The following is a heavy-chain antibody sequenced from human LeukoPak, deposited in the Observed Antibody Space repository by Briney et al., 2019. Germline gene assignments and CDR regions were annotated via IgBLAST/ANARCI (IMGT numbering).Heavy chain of an antibody. V-gene: IGHV4-59*01. CDR3: AREGTSGTHLNWFDP. CDR1: GGSISSYY. CDR2: IYGSGST. Sequence: SETLSLTCTVSGGSISSYYWSWIRQPPGKGLEWIGHIYGSGSTDYNPSLKSRVTLSVDTSKNQFSLKLSSVTAADTAVYYCAREGTSGTHLNWFDPWGQGTLVTVSS. J-gene: IGHJ5*02. D-gene: IGHD1-1*01.